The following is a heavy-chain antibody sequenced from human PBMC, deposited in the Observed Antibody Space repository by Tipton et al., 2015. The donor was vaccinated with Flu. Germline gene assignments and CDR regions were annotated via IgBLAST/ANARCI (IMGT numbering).Heavy chain of an antibody. Sequence: GLVKPSETLSLTCTVSSGSIRSTNYFCAWIRQPPGKGLEWIGGFSYSGNTYSNPSLKSRVVISVDTSKTQFSLMLRSVTAADTAVYYCARLSYYDVDLKNFCFDYWGQGALVTVSS. CDR3: ARLSYYDVDLKNFCFDY. D-gene: IGHD3-10*02. V-gene: IGHV4-39*01. J-gene: IGHJ4*02. CDR1: SGSIRSTNYF. CDR2: FSYSGNT.